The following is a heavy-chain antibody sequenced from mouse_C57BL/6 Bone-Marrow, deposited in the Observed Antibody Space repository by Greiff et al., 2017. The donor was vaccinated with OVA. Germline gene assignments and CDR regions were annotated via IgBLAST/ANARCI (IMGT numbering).Heavy chain of an antibody. Sequence: EVKLMESGGGLVQPGGSLKLSCAASGFTFSDYYMYWVRQTPEKRLEWVAYISNGGGSTYYPDTVKGRFTISRDNAKNTLYLQMSRLKSEDTAMYYCARQRYYGSSPWFAYWGQGTLVTVSA. CDR3: ARQRYYGSSPWFAY. V-gene: IGHV5-12*01. J-gene: IGHJ3*01. CDR2: ISNGGGST. CDR1: GFTFSDYY. D-gene: IGHD1-1*01.